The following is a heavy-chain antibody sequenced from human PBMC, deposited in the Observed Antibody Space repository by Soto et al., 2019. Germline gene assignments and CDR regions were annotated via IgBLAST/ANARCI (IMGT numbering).Heavy chain of an antibody. CDR2: IYYSGS. CDR3: ARDLAYCASGSCYTKWGS. J-gene: IGHJ5*02. CDR1: GGPITSDDYH. V-gene: IGHV4-30-4*01. D-gene: IGHD2-15*01. Sequence: SETLSLNCTVSGGPITSDDYHWTLIRQPPGKGLEWIGFIYYSGSYYNPSLKSRVTLSVDTPENQFSLKLSSVTAADTAVYYCARDLAYCASGSCYTKWGSWGQGTPVTVPS.